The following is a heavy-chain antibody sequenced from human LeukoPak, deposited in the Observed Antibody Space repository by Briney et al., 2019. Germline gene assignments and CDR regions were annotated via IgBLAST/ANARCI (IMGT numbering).Heavy chain of an antibody. J-gene: IGHJ3*02. D-gene: IGHD2-2*01. CDR2: VWYDGTNK. V-gene: IGHV3-33*01. CDR1: GFSFGTSG. Sequence: GGSLRLSCAASGFSFGTSGMHWVRQPPGKGLEWVAVVWYDGTNKHYADSVRGRFTISRDNSKNTLYLQMNSLRIEDTAVYYCARYCSSTSCSHNAFDIWGQGTLVTVSS. CDR3: ARYCSSTSCSHNAFDI.